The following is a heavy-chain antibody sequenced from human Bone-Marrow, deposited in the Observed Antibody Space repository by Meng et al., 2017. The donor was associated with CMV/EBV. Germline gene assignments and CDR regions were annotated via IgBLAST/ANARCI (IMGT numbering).Heavy chain of an antibody. CDR3: ARGYTGRFDALEI. CDR2: INWNGGST. J-gene: IGHJ3*02. CDR1: GFTFDDYD. Sequence: GESLKISCAASGFTFDDYDMSWVRLAPGKGLEWVSGINWNGGSTDYADSVKGRFTISRDSARNSLYLQMNSLRAEDTALYYCARGYTGRFDALEIWGQGTMVTVSS. V-gene: IGHV3-20*04. D-gene: IGHD2-2*02.